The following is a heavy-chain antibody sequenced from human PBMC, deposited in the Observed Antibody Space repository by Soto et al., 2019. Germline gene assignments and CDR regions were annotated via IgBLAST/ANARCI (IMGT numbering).Heavy chain of an antibody. D-gene: IGHD2-2*02. CDR1: GFTFSSYG. CDR2: ISYDGSNK. J-gene: IGHJ4*02. CDR3: AKARYCSSTSCYTFDY. Sequence: PGGSLRLSCAASGFTFSSYGMHWVRQAPGKGLEWVAVISYDGSNKYYADSVKGRFTISRDNSKNTLYLQMNSLRAEDTAVYYCAKARYCSSTSCYTFDYWGQGTLVTVS. V-gene: IGHV3-30*18.